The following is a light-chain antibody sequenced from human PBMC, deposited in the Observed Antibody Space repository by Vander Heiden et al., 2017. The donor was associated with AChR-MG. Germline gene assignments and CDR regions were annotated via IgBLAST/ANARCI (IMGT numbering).Light chain of an antibody. Sequence: QSVLTQPPSSSAPPGPRVTISCSGSSANVGSNTVNGYQQLPGTAPKLLIYSNNQRPSGVPDRFSGSKSGTSASLAISGLQSEDEADYYCAAWDDSLNGLVFGGGTKLTVL. V-gene: IGLV1-44*01. CDR2: SNN. J-gene: IGLJ2*01. CDR1: SANVGSNT. CDR3: AAWDDSLNGLV.